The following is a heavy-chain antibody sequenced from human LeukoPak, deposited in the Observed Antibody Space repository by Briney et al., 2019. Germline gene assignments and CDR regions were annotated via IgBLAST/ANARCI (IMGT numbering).Heavy chain of an antibody. CDR1: GIPFSSFG. CDR3: ARGHDYGNY. CDR2: IWYDGSNK. J-gene: IGHJ4*02. D-gene: IGHD4-17*01. Sequence: GRSLRLSCAAPGIPFSSFGMHWLRQAPGKGLEWVAFIWYDGSNKYYADSVKGRFTISRDNSKNTLYLQMNSLRAEDTAVYYCARGHDYGNYWGQGTLVTVSS. V-gene: IGHV3-30*19.